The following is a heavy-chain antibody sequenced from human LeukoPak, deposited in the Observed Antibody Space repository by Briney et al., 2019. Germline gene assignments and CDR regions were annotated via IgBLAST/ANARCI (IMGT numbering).Heavy chain of an antibody. J-gene: IGHJ4*01. D-gene: IGHD1-1*01. V-gene: IGHV1-18*01. CDR1: GYTFSNYG. CDR2: ITAYNGNR. Sequence: ASVKVSCKTSGYTFSNYGISWVRQAPGQGLEWMGWITAYNGNRLYAQRFQGRITLTTDTSTSTSYMELRSLEYDDAAIYYCARDNDKVVDHWGQGTLVTVSS. CDR3: ARDNDKVVDH.